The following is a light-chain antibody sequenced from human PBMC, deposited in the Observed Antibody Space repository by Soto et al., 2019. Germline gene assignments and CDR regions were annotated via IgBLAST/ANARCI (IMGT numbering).Light chain of an antibody. V-gene: IGLV2-14*01. Sequence: QPVLTQPASVSGSHGQSITISCTGTSSDVGGYKYVSWYQQHPGKVPKLFIYEVSNRPSGVSNRFSGSKSGNTASLTISGLQAEDEAEYYCSSYTRSTTLNVLFGGGTKVTVL. CDR1: SSDVGGYKY. CDR3: SSYTRSTTLNVL. J-gene: IGLJ2*01. CDR2: EVS.